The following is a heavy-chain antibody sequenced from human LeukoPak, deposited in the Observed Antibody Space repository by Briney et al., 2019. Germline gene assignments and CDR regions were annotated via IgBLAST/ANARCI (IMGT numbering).Heavy chain of an antibody. V-gene: IGHV3-23*01. Sequence: GGSLRLSCAASGFTFSSYAMSWVRQAPGKGLEWVSAISGSGGSTYYADSVKGRFTISRDNAKNSLYLQMDSLRVEDTAFYYCARDLAYSRLDYWGQGMLVTVSS. CDR2: ISGSGGST. D-gene: IGHD5-18*01. J-gene: IGHJ4*02. CDR1: GFTFSSYA. CDR3: ARDLAYSRLDY.